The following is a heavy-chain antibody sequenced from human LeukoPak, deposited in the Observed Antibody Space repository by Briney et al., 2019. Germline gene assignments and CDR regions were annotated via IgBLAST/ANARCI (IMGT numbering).Heavy chain of an antibody. Sequence: GASVKVSCKASGYTFTSYDINWVRQATGQGLEWMGWMNPNSGNTGYAQKFQGRVTITADESTSTAYMELSSLRSEDTAVYYCARGRIVAIYFDYWGQGTLVTVSS. CDR2: MNPNSGNT. D-gene: IGHD5-12*01. CDR1: GYTFTSYD. V-gene: IGHV1-8*03. J-gene: IGHJ4*02. CDR3: ARGRIVAIYFDY.